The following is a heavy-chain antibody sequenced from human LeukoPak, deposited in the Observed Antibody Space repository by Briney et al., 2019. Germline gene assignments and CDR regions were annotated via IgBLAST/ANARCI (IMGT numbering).Heavy chain of an antibody. J-gene: IGHJ4*02. CDR2: INHNSGGT. CDR3: ARDLGEGATDY. D-gene: IGHD3-16*01. CDR1: GYTFTGYY. V-gene: IGHV1-2*02. Sequence: ASVKVSCKASGYTFTGYYMHWVRQAPGQGLEWMGWINHNSGGTNYAQKFQGRVTITRDTAISTAYMELSRLRSDDTAVYYCARDLGEGATDYWGQGTMVTVSS.